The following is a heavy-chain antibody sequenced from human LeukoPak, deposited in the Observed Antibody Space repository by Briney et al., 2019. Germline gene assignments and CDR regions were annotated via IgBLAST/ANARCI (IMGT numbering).Heavy chain of an antibody. Sequence: GGSLRLSCAASGFTFSTYGMHWVRQASGKGLEWVGRIRSKANGYATAYAASVKGRFTISRDDSKNTAYLQMNSLKTEDTAVYYCTRGTTGGLQDYWGQGALVTVSS. J-gene: IGHJ4*02. V-gene: IGHV3-73*01. CDR2: IRSKANGYAT. CDR1: GFTFSTYG. CDR3: TRGTTGGLQDY. D-gene: IGHD1-1*01.